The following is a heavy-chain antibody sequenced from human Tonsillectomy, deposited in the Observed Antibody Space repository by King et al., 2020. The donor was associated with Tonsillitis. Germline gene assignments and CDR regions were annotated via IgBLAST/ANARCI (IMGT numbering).Heavy chain of an antibody. CDR2: MNPNSDNT. CDR1: GYTFTSYD. CDR3: ARSRGSGSYYFNY. V-gene: IGHV1-8*01. D-gene: IGHD3-10*01. Sequence: VQLVESGAEVKKPGASVKVSCKASGYTFTSYDIHWVRQAAGQGLEWMGWMNPNSDNTGYAQKFQGRVTMTRHTSTSTAYMELSSLRSEDTAVYYCARSRGSGSYYFNYWGQGTLVTVSS. J-gene: IGHJ4*02.